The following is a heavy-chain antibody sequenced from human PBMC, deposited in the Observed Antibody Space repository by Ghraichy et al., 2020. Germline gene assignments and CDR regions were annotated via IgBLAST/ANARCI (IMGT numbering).Heavy chain of an antibody. Sequence: GSLRLSCAASGFTVSSNYMSWVRQAPGKGLEWVSVIYSGGSTYYADSVKGRFTISRDNSKNTLYLQMNSLRAEDTAVYYCARGWSGFPTTFDYWGQGTLVTVSS. CDR1: GFTVSSNY. CDR2: IYSGGST. CDR3: ARGWSGFPTTFDY. V-gene: IGHV3-66*01. D-gene: IGHD3-3*01. J-gene: IGHJ4*02.